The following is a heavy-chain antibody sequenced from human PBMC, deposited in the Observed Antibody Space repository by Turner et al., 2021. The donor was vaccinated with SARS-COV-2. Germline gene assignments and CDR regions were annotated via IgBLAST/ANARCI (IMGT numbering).Heavy chain of an antibody. J-gene: IGHJ4*02. CDR3: ARQEWLRGYFDY. CDR2: IYYSGST. CDR1: GGSISSYY. D-gene: IGHD5-12*01. Sequence: QVQLQESGPGLVKPSETLSLTCTVSGGSISSYYWNWIRQPPGKGLEWIGHIYYSGSTNYNPSLKSRVTILVDTSKIQFSLKLSSVTAADTAVYYCARQEWLRGYFDYWGQGTLVTVSS. V-gene: IGHV4-59*08.